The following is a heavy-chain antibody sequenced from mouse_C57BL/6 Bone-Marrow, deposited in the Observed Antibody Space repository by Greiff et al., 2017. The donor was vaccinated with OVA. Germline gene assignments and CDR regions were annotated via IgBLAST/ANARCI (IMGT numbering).Heavy chain of an antibody. CDR3: ASNPPITPYWYFDV. D-gene: IGHD2-4*01. J-gene: IGHJ1*03. CDR2: IWTGGGT. CDR1: GFSLTSYA. V-gene: IGHV2-9-1*01. Sequence: VMLVESGPGLVAPSQSLSITCTVSGFSLTSYAISWVRQPPGKGLEWLGVIWTGGGTNYNTAIKSRLSISNDNSKSQVFLKMNSLQADYTAIYYCASNPPITPYWYFDVWGTGTTVTVSS.